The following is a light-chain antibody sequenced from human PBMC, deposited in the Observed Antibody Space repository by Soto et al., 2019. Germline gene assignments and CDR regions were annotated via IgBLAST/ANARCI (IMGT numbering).Light chain of an antibody. CDR2: GNS. V-gene: IGLV1-40*01. CDR3: QSYDSSLSGYV. CDR1: SSNFGARYD. Sequence: SVLTQPPSMSGAPGQRGTISCTGSSSNFGARYDVHWYQQLPGTAPKLLIYGNSNRPSGVPDRFSGSKSGTSASLAITGLQAEDEADYYCQSYDSSLSGYVFGTGTKVTVL. J-gene: IGLJ1*01.